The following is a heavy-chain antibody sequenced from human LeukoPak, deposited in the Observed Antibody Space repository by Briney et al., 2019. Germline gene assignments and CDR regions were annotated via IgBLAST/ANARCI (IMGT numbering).Heavy chain of an antibody. Sequence: PGGSLRLSCAASGFTFSSYAMSWVRQAPGKGLEWVSAISGSGGSTYYADSVKGRFTISRDNSKNTLYLQMNSLRAEDTAVYYCAKDLNIVVVVAANRAEYLQHWGQGTLVTVSS. CDR1: GFTFSSYA. V-gene: IGHV3-23*01. D-gene: IGHD2-15*01. J-gene: IGHJ1*01. CDR2: ISGSGGST. CDR3: AKDLNIVVVVAANRAEYLQH.